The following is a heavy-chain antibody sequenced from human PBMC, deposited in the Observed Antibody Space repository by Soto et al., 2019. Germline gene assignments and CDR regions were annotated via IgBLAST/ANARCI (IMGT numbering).Heavy chain of an antibody. CDR2: IYYRGST. CDR3: ARDGREASGMDV. J-gene: IGHJ6*02. V-gene: IGHV4-59*11. Sequence: SETLSLTCTVPGGSISSHYWSWVRQAPGKGLEWIGHIYYRGSTNYNPSLRSRSTISVDTSKNQFSLKLNSVTTADAAVYYCARDGREASGMDVWGQGTKVTVYS. CDR1: GGSISSHY. D-gene: IGHD1-26*01.